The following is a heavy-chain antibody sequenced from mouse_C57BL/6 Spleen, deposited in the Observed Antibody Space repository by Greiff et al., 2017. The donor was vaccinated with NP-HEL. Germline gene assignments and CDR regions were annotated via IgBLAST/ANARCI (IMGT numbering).Heavy chain of an antibody. CDR1: GFTFSSYA. J-gene: IGHJ3*01. Sequence: DVHLVESGGGLVKPGGSLKLSCAASGFTFSSYAMSWVRQTPEKRLEWVATISDGGSYTYYPDNVKGRFTISRDNAKNNLYLQMSHLKSEDTAMYYCARGDYDYDEGFAYWGQGTLVTVSA. V-gene: IGHV5-4*01. D-gene: IGHD2-4*01. CDR2: ISDGGSYT. CDR3: ARGDYDYDEGFAY.